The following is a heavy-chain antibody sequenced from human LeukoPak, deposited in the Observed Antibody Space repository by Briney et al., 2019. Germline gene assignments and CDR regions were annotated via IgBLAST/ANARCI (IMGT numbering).Heavy chain of an antibody. J-gene: IGHJ5*02. Sequence: SETLSLTCTVSGGSISSYYWSWIRQPPGKGLEWIGYIYYSGSTNYNPSLKSRVTISVDTSKNQFSLKLSPVTAADTAVYYCARDIPPYSSSSHLWFDPWGQGTLVTVSS. D-gene: IGHD6-6*01. CDR1: GGSISSYY. CDR3: ARDIPPYSSSSHLWFDP. CDR2: IYYSGST. V-gene: IGHV4-59*01.